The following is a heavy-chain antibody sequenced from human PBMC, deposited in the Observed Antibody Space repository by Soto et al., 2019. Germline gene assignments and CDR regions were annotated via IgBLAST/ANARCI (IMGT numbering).Heavy chain of an antibody. CDR3: ARTVAVPAAFDY. V-gene: IGHV1-3*05. CDR2: INAGNGNT. Sequence: QVQLVQSGAEEKKPGASVKVSCKASGYTFTGYAMPWVRQAPGQRLEWMGWINAGNGNTKYSQKVQGRVTITRDTSASTAYMELSSPRSEDTAVYYCARTVAVPAAFDYWGQGTLVTVSS. J-gene: IGHJ4*01. CDR1: GYTFTGYA. D-gene: IGHD6-19*01.